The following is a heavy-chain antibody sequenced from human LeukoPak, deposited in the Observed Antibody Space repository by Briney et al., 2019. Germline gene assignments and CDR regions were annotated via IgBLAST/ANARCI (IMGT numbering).Heavy chain of an antibody. CDR2: ITAAYGRP. Sequence: PGGSLRLSCAASGFTFDNYAMDWVRQAPGKGLEWVSAITAAYGRPFDADSVKGRFTISRDNSKNTLYLQMNNLRAEDTAIYYCAKDREDGSNSFDYWGQGTLVAVSS. J-gene: IGHJ4*02. CDR3: AKDREDGSNSFDY. V-gene: IGHV3-23*01. CDR1: GFTFDNYA. D-gene: IGHD4-23*01.